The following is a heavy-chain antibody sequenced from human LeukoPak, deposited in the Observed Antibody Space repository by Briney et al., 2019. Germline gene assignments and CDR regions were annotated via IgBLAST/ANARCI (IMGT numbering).Heavy chain of an antibody. J-gene: IGHJ3*02. CDR2: ISAYNGNT. CDR3: ARAYPYSDRATLDAFDI. V-gene: IGHV1-18*01. Sequence: APVKVSCKASGYTFTSYGISWVRQAPGQGLEWMGWISAYNGNTNYAQKLQGRVTMTTDTSTSTAYMELRSLRSDDTAVYYCARAYPYSDRATLDAFDIWGQGTMVTVSS. CDR1: GYTFTSYG. D-gene: IGHD1-26*01.